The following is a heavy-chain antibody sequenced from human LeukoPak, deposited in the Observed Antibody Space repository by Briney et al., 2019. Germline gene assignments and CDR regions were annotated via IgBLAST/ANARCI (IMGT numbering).Heavy chain of an antibody. D-gene: IGHD4-17*01. CDR3: ARSYGDQTYYYYYYMDV. Sequence: ASVKVSCKASGGTFSSYAISWVRQAPGQGLEWMGGIIPIFGTANYAQKFQGRVTITADESTSTAYMELSSLRSEDTAVYYRARSYGDQTYYYYYYMDVWGKGTTVTISS. CDR1: GGTFSSYA. J-gene: IGHJ6*03. CDR2: IIPIFGTA. V-gene: IGHV1-69*13.